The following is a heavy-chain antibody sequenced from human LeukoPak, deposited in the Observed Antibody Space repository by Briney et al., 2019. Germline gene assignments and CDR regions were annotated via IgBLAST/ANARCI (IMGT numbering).Heavy chain of an antibody. J-gene: IGHJ4*02. V-gene: IGHV3-23*01. Sequence: GGSLRLSCAASGFTFSSYGMSWVRQAPGKGLEWVSAINSSGSNTDYIYSVKGRFTISRDTTKNTLYLQMNSLRAQDTAAYYCAKDLSSSSSVVVVAAKHDYWGQGTLVTVSS. CDR2: INSSGSNT. CDR3: AKDLSSSSSVVVVAAKHDY. CDR1: GFTFSSYG. D-gene: IGHD2-15*01.